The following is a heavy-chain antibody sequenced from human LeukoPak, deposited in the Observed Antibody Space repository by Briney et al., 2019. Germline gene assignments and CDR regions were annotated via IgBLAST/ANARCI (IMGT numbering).Heavy chain of an antibody. J-gene: IGHJ2*01. V-gene: IGHV1-46*01. CDR3: ARGGLRDSSGWSNWYFDL. CDR1: EYTFTKYY. D-gene: IGHD3-22*01. Sequence: AASVKVSCTASEYTFTKYYIHWVRQAPGQGLEWMGMINPSGGSTSYAQKFQDRVTMTRDTSTNTVYMELSSLRSEDTAVFYCARGGLRDSSGWSNWYFDLWGRDTLVTVSS. CDR2: INPSGGST.